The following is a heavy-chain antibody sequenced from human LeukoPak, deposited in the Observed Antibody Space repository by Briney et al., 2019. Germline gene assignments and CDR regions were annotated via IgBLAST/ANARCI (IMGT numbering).Heavy chain of an antibody. J-gene: IGHJ3*02. Sequence: PGGSLRLSGAASGFTFSDYYMSWIRQAPGKGLEWVSYISSASSYTSYADSVKGRFTISRDNAKNSLYLQMNSLRAEDTAVYYCARGQYCTNGVCYDAFDIWGQGTTVTVSS. CDR1: GFTFSDYY. CDR2: ISSASSYT. V-gene: IGHV3-11*06. D-gene: IGHD2-8*01. CDR3: ARGQYCTNGVCYDAFDI.